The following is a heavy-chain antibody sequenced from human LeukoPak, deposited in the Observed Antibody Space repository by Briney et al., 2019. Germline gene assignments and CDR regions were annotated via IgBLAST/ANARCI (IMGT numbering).Heavy chain of an antibody. Sequence: SVKVSCKASGGTFSSYAISWVRQAPGQGLEWMGGIIPIFGTANYAQKFQGRVTITTDESTSTAYMELSSLRPEDTAVYYCARDPIVGATTRWYFDYWGQGTLVTVSS. V-gene: IGHV1-69*05. CDR1: GGTFSSYA. CDR2: IIPIFGTA. D-gene: IGHD1-26*01. J-gene: IGHJ4*02. CDR3: ARDPIVGATTRWYFDY.